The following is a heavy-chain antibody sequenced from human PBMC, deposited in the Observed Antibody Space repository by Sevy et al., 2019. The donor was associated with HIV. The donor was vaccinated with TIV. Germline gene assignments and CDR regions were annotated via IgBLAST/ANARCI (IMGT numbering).Heavy chain of an antibody. CDR2: IGYDGSNK. D-gene: IGHD2-2*01. Sequence: GGSLRLSCAASGFTFSSYGMHWVRQAPGKGLEWVAVIGYDGSNKYYADSVKGRFTISRDNSKNTLYLQMNSLRAEDTAVYYCAREIKVVPAAPDRVDYYGMDVWGQGTTVTVSS. V-gene: IGHV3-33*01. CDR3: AREIKVVPAAPDRVDYYGMDV. CDR1: GFTFSSYG. J-gene: IGHJ6*02.